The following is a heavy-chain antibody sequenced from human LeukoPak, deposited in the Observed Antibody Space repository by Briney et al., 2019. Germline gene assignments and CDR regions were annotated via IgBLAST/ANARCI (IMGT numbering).Heavy chain of an antibody. Sequence: GGSLRLSCAASGFTFSSYAMSWVRQAPGKGLEWVSAISGSGGSTYYADSVKGRFTIARDNSKNTLYLQMNSLRAEDTAVYYCAKHQLVVVPAANDYWGQGTLVTVSS. V-gene: IGHV3-23*01. CDR1: GFTFSSYA. CDR3: AKHQLVVVPAANDY. CDR2: ISGSGGST. J-gene: IGHJ4*02. D-gene: IGHD2-2*01.